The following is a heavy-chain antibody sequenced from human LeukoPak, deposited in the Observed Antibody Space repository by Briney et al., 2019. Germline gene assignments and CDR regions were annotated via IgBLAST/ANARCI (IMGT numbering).Heavy chain of an antibody. V-gene: IGHV3-23*01. Sequence: GGSLRLSCAASGFTFNNYAMSWVRQAPGKGLEWVSAISGSGGSTYYADSVKGRFTISRDNSKNTLYLQMNSLRAEDTAVYYCAKEFYGTGAFDIWGQGTMVTVSS. CDR2: ISGSGGST. J-gene: IGHJ3*02. CDR1: GFTFNNYA. CDR3: AKEFYGTGAFDI. D-gene: IGHD4-17*01.